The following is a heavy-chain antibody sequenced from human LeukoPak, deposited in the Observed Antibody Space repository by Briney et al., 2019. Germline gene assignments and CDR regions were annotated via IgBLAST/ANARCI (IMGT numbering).Heavy chain of an antibody. D-gene: IGHD2-15*01. CDR3: AKYDSGGNCYSGLY. V-gene: IGHV3-23*01. CDR1: GFTSTIYA. CDR2: FSSSGGST. J-gene: IGHJ4*02. Sequence: GGSLRHSRAHSGFTSTIYATTSVPHAPGKGLEWGSTFSSSGGSTYYADSVKGRFTISRDSSKIPLFLQMNRLRSEDRAVYYCAKYDSGGNCYSGLYWGQGALVTVSS.